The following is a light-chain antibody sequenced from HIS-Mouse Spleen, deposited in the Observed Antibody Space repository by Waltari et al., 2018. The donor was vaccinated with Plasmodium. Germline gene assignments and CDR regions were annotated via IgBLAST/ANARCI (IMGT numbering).Light chain of an antibody. Sequence: EIVMTQSPATLSVSPGERATLSCRASQSVRSNLAWYQQKPGQAPRLLIYGASTRATGIPARFSGSVSGKEFTLTISSLQSEDFAVYYCQQYNNWSFTFGPGTKVDIK. V-gene: IGKV3-15*01. J-gene: IGKJ3*01. CDR1: QSVRSN. CDR3: QQYNNWSFT. CDR2: GAS.